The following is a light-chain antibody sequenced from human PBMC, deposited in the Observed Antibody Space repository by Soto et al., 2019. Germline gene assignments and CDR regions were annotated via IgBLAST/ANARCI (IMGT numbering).Light chain of an antibody. J-gene: IGLJ1*01. Sequence: QSVLTQPPSVSGSPGQSVAVSCTGTSSDVGSYNRVSWYQQPPGTAPKLIIYEVSNRPSGVPDRFSGSKSGNTASLTISGLQAEDEADYYCSSFTSSTTYVFRTGTKLTVL. CDR2: EVS. V-gene: IGLV2-18*02. CDR3: SSFTSSTTYV. CDR1: SSDVGSYNR.